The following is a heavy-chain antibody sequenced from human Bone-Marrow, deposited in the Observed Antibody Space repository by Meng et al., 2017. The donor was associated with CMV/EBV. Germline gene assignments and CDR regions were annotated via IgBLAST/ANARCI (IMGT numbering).Heavy chain of an antibody. V-gene: IGHV3-21*01. Sequence: GGSLRLSCAASGFTFSSYSMTWVRQAPGKGLEWVSFIGSSSSYIYSADSVKGRFTISRDNAKNSLYLQMNSLRAEDTAVYYCARTAISSTWAYYGMDVWRQGTTVTV. J-gene: IGHJ6*02. CDR1: GFTFSSYS. D-gene: IGHD2-2*01. CDR2: IGSSSSYI. CDR3: ARTAISSTWAYYGMDV.